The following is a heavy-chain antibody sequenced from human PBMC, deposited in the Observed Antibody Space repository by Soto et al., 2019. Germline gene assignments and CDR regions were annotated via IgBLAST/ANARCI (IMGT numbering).Heavy chain of an antibody. CDR1: GGSFSGYY. Sequence: QVQLQQWGAGLLKPSETLSLTCAVYGGSFSGYYWSWIRQPPGKGLEWIGEINHSGSTNYNPSLKSRVTISVDTSKIQFSLKLSSVTAADTAVYYCARLSEDIVVVPAAKGLDPWGQGTLVTVSS. D-gene: IGHD2-2*01. V-gene: IGHV4-34*01. J-gene: IGHJ5*02. CDR3: ARLSEDIVVVPAAKGLDP. CDR2: INHSGST.